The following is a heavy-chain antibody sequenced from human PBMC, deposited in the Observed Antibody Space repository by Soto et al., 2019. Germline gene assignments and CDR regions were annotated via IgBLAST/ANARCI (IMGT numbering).Heavy chain of an antibody. Sequence: PSETLSLTCTVSGDSISSYYWSWIRQPPGKGLEWIGYIYYSGSTNYNPSLKSRVTISLDTSKNQFSLKLSSVTAADTAVYYCARRGGRSCSSTSCYFGYWGQGILVTVSS. J-gene: IGHJ4*02. CDR2: IYYSGST. D-gene: IGHD2-2*01. CDR1: GDSISSYY. V-gene: IGHV4-59*08. CDR3: ARRGGRSCSSTSCYFGY.